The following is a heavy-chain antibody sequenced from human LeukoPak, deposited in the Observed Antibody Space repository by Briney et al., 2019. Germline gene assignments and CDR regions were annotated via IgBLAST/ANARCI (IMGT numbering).Heavy chain of an antibody. V-gene: IGHV3-23*01. CDR1: GFTFSRHG. CDR2: ISPSGDIK. D-gene: IGHD5-24*01. Sequence: GGSLRLSCVASGFTFSRHGMNWVRQAPGKGLEWVSGISPSGDIKYYVDSVKGRFTVSRDNSKNTLYLQINSLKDEDTAVYYCAKDDAWLQYNDWGQGTLVTVSS. CDR3: AKDDAWLQYND. J-gene: IGHJ4*02.